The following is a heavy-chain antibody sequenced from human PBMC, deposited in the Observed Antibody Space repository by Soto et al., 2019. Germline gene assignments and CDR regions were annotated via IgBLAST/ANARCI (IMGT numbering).Heavy chain of an antibody. J-gene: IGHJ4*02. CDR2: ISNDGGKE. D-gene: IGHD2-15*01. Sequence: QVQLVESGGGVVQPGRSLRLSCEASGFSFSSYAIHWVRQAPGKGLEWVAGISNDGGKEHYSDSVKGRFTISTDKSKNTVYLQMSGLTSEDTAVYYCAKDFIGYCSSVNCHIFDFWGQGTPVTVLS. V-gene: IGHV3-30*18. CDR1: GFSFSSYA. CDR3: AKDFIGYCSSVNCHIFDF.